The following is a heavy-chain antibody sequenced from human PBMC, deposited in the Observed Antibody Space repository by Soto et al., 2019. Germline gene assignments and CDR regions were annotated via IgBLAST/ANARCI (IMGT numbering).Heavy chain of an antibody. CDR2: ISYDGGNK. CDR3: ARVPVAYSYGFGDY. Sequence: PRGSLRLSCAASVFTFNNYALHWVRQAPGKGLEWAALISYDGGNKYYADSVKGRFTISRDNSKNTLHLQMNSLRPEDTAIYYCARVPVAYSYGFGDYWGQGALVTVSS. D-gene: IGHD5-18*01. CDR1: VFTFNNYA. J-gene: IGHJ4*02. V-gene: IGHV3-30-3*01.